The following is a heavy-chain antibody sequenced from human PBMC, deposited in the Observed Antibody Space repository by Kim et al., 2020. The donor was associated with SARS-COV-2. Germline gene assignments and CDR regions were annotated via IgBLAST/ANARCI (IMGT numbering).Heavy chain of an antibody. CDR2: TYYRSKWYN. CDR1: GDSVSSNSAA. D-gene: IGHD2-2*01. V-gene: IGHV6-1*01. CDR3: ARVSVVPAAMEDSFDY. J-gene: IGHJ4*02. Sequence: SQTLSLTCAISGDSVSSNSAAWNWIRQSPSRGLEWLGRTYYRSKWYNDYAVSVKSRITINPDTSKNQFSLQLNSVTPEDTAVYYCARVSVVPAAMEDSFDYWGQGTLVTVSS.